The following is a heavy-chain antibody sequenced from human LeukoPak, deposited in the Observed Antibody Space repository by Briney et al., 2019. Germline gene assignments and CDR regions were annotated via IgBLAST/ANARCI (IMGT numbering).Heavy chain of an antibody. J-gene: IGHJ4*02. CDR2: IGGGGGTT. CDR3: ARGAHTYYYDSSVSQIDY. V-gene: IGHV3-23*01. CDR1: GFTFSSYA. D-gene: IGHD3-22*01. Sequence: GGSLRLSCAASGFTFSSYAMSWVRQAPGKGLKWVSAIGGGGGTTFYADSVKGRFTISRDNSKNTLYLQMNSLRAEDTAVYYCARGAHTYYYDSSVSQIDYWGQGTLVTVSS.